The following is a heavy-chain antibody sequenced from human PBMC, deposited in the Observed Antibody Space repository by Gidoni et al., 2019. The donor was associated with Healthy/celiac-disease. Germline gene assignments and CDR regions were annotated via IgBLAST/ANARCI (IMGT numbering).Heavy chain of an antibody. CDR1: AFPFSSYG. J-gene: IGHJ6*02. CDR2: RWYDGSNK. V-gene: IGHV3-33*01. D-gene: IGHD6-19*01. CDR3: ARDMAVAGNISRYYGMDV. Sequence: QVQLVASGGGVVQPGRSLRLSCPASAFPFSSYGMHWVRQAPGTGLEGVAVRWYDGSNKYYADSVKGRFTSSRDNSKNTLYLQMNSLRAEDTAVYYCARDMAVAGNISRYYGMDVWGQGTTVTVSS.